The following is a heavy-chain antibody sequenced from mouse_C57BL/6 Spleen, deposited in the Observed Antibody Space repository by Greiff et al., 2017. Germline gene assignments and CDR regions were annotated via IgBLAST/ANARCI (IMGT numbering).Heavy chain of an antibody. CDR1: GFTFSDYG. D-gene: IGHD1-1*01. CDR2: ISSGSSTI. J-gene: IGHJ1*03. CDR3: ARRGYYGSGLYFDV. V-gene: IGHV5-17*01. Sequence: EVMLVESGGGLVKPGGSLKLSCAASGFTFSDYGMHWVRQAPEKGLEWVAYISSGSSTIYYADTVTGRFTISRDNAKNTLFLQMTSLRSEDTAMYYCARRGYYGSGLYFDVWGTGTTVTVSS.